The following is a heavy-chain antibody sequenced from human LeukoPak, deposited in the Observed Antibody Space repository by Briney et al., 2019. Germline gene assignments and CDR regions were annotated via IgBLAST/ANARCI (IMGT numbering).Heavy chain of an antibody. CDR2: IIPIFGTA. Sequence: ASVKVSCKASGGTFSSYAISWVRQAPGQGLEWMGGIIPIFGTANYAQKFQGRVTITADESTSTAYMELSSLRSEDTAVYYCATSWGGSGYYYYFDYWGQGTLVTVSS. J-gene: IGHJ4*02. D-gene: IGHD3-22*01. CDR1: GGTFSSYA. CDR3: ATSWGGSGYYYYFDY. V-gene: IGHV1-69*13.